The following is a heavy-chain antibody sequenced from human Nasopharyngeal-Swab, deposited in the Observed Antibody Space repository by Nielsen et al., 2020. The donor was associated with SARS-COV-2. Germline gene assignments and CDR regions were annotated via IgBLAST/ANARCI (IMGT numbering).Heavy chain of an antibody. D-gene: IGHD3-10*01. CDR1: GFTFSSSS. CDR2: ISYDGSNT. Sequence: GGSLRLSCAASGFTFSSSSMHWVRQAPGKGLEWVAVISYDGSNTYYADSVKGRFTISRDNSKNTLYLQMSSLRAEDTAVYYCARDRLRYGSGSFGYFQHWGQCTLVTVSS. J-gene: IGHJ1*01. V-gene: IGHV3-30*04. CDR3: ARDRLRYGSGSFGYFQH.